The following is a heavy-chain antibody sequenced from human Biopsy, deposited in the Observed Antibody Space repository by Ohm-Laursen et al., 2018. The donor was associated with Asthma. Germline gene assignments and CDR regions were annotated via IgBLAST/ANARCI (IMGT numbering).Heavy chain of an antibody. D-gene: IGHD2-2*01. Sequence: GSSVKVSCKSLGGTFNTYVIGWVRQAPGQGLEWMGGINSVFGTTTYPQKFQDRVTITADGSTSTVYMELSSLRSEDTAVYYCARKAGSCTSRTCYSLDFWGQGTLVTVSS. J-gene: IGHJ4*02. V-gene: IGHV1-69*01. CDR2: INSVFGTT. CDR3: ARKAGSCTSRTCYSLDF. CDR1: GGTFNTYV.